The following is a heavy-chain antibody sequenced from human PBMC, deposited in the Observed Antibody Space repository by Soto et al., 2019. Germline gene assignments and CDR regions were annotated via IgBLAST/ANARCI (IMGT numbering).Heavy chain of an antibody. CDR2: IYHSGST. V-gene: IGHV4-4*02. CDR1: GGSISSSNW. Sequence: QVQLQESGPGLVKPSGTLSLTCAVSGGSISSSNWWSWVRQPPGKGLEWIGEIYHSGSTNYNPSLKSRVTISVDKSKNQFSLKLSSVTAADTAVYYCARDPAFVVVAAAYYYYGMDVWGQGTTVTVSS. J-gene: IGHJ6*02. D-gene: IGHD2-2*01. CDR3: ARDPAFVVVAAAYYYYGMDV.